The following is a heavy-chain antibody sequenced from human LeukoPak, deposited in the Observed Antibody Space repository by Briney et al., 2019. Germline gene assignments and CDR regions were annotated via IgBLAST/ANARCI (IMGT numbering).Heavy chain of an antibody. CDR2: VNPNSGGT. J-gene: IGHJ4*02. CDR1: VYTFTDYY. Sequence: ASVKVSRKASVYTFTDYYIHWVQQAPGQGLEWMGWVNPNSGGTNYAQKFQGRVTMTRDTSIGTAYMELSRLTSDDTALYYCARNVGPSGGPYYFDYWGQGTLVTVSS. CDR3: ARNVGPSGGPYYFDY. V-gene: IGHV1-2*02. D-gene: IGHD1-26*01.